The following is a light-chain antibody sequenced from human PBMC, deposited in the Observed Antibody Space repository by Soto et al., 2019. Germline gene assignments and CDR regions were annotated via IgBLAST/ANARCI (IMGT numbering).Light chain of an antibody. J-gene: IGKJ4*01. CDR1: QNVGIN. V-gene: IGKV3-15*01. Sequence: EIVMTQSPATLSVSPGERATLSCRASQNVGINLAWYQQKPGQTPRLLIYDASTRAAGVPARFSGSGSWTEFTLTITSRQSEDVAISYCQHYDSWPPYTFGGGTKVEIK. CDR2: DAS. CDR3: QHYDSWPPYT.